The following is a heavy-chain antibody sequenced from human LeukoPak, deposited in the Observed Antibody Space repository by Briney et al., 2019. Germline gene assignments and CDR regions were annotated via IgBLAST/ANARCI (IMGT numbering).Heavy chain of an antibody. Sequence: ASVKVSCKASGYTFTSYAMNWVRQAPGQGLEWMGWINTNTGNPTYAQGFTGRFVFSLDTSVSTAYLQISSLKAEDTAVYYCARSDCSGGSCYLRVFDYWGQGTLVTVSS. J-gene: IGHJ4*02. V-gene: IGHV7-4-1*02. CDR2: INTNTGNP. CDR3: ARSDCSGGSCYLRVFDY. D-gene: IGHD2-15*01. CDR1: GYTFTSYA.